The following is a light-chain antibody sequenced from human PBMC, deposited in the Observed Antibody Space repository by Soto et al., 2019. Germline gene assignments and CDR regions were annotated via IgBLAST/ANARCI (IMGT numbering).Light chain of an antibody. V-gene: IGLV2-14*03. CDR1: SSDVGGNKY. J-gene: IGLJ1*01. CDR2: DVS. CDR3: SAFTGTTHV. Sequence: QSVLTQPASVSGSPGQSITISCTGTSSDVGGNKYVSWYRHYPGKAPKLMICDVSNRPSGVSNRFSGSKSGNTASLTISGLQAEDEADYYCSAFTGTTHVFGTGTKVTVL.